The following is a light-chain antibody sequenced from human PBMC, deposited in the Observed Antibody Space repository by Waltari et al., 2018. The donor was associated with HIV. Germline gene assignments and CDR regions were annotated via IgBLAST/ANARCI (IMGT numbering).Light chain of an antibody. CDR3: QSYDSSLRGYV. CDR2: WHH. J-gene: IGLJ1*01. V-gene: IGLV1-40*01. CDR1: SSNIGAAYH. Sequence: QSVLTQPPSVSGAPGQRVTISCTGSSSNIGAAYHVHWYQHLPGTAPKLLIYWHHDRHAGVPAGFAGAKSGTASYLAIPGLQGEDEADYSCQSYDSSLRGYVFGTGTKVTVL.